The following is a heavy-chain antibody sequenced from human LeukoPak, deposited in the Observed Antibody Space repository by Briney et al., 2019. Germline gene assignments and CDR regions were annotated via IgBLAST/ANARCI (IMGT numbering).Heavy chain of an antibody. CDR3: AKADGDSLGGTDAFDI. Sequence: GGSLRLSCAASGFTFSSYAMSWVRQVPGKGLEWVSAISGSGGSTYYADSVKGRFTISRDNSKNTLYLQMNSLRAEDTAVYYCAKADGDSLGGTDAFDIWGQGTMVTVSS. J-gene: IGHJ3*02. D-gene: IGHD4-17*01. CDR2: ISGSGGST. CDR1: GFTFSSYA. V-gene: IGHV3-23*01.